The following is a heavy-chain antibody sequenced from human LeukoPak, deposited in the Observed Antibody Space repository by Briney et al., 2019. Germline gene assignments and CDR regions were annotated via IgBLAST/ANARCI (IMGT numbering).Heavy chain of an antibody. CDR1: GDSIGTYL. D-gene: IGHD2-8*02. V-gene: IGHV4-4*07. CDR2: VYNGGRT. CDR3: ARDFVETGVVGFDM. J-gene: IGHJ3*02. Sequence: PSETLSLTCTVSGDSIGTYLWNWIRQSAGEGLEWIGHVYNGGRTNYNPSLKGRVTISVDTSRNLFSLRLSSVTAADTAVYYCARDFVETGVVGFDMWGQGTMVTVSS.